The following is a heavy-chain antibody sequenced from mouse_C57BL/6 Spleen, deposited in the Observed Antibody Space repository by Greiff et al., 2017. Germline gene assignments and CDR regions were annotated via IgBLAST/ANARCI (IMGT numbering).Heavy chain of an antibody. J-gene: IGHJ1*03. CDR3: ASYYYGNGWYFDV. CDR1: GYTFTSYW. D-gene: IGHD1-1*01. V-gene: IGHV1-64*01. Sequence: QVQLQQPGAELVKPGASVKLSCKASGYTFTSYWMHWVKQRPGQGLEWIGMIHPNSGSTNYNEKFKSKATLTVDKSSSTAYMQLSSLTSEDSAVYYCASYYYGNGWYFDVWGTGTTVTVSS. CDR2: IHPNSGST.